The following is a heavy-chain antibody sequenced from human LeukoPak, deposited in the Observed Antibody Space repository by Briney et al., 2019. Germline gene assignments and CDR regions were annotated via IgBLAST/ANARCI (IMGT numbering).Heavy chain of an antibody. CDR2: ISYDGSNK. V-gene: IGHV3-30*03. Sequence: PGGSLRLSCAASGFTFSSYGMHWVRQAPGKGLEWVAVISYDGSNKYYADSVKGRFTISRDNSKNTLYLQMNSLRAEDTAVYYCARVEDIVVVVASGAFDYWGQGTLVTVSS. D-gene: IGHD2-15*01. J-gene: IGHJ4*02. CDR3: ARVEDIVVVVASGAFDY. CDR1: GFTFSSYG.